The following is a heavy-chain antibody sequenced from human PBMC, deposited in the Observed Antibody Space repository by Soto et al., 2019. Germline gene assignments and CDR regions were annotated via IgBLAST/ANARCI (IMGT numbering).Heavy chain of an antibody. D-gene: IGHD3-22*01. Sequence: GGSLRLSCAASGFTFSSYAMSWVRQAPGKGLEWVSAISGSGGSTYYADSVKGRFTISRDNSKNTLYLQMNSLRAEDTAVYYCAKGVTMIVRPTYGMDVWGQGTTVTVSS. J-gene: IGHJ6*02. CDR1: GFTFSSYA. CDR3: AKGVTMIVRPTYGMDV. CDR2: ISGSGGST. V-gene: IGHV3-23*01.